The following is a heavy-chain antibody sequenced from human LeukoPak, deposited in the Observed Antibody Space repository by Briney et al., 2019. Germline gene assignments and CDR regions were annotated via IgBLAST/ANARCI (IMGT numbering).Heavy chain of an antibody. J-gene: IGHJ4*02. Sequence: PSETLSLTCTVSGGSISSYYWSWIRQPTGKGLEWIGYIYYSGSTNYNPSLKSRVTISVDTSKNQFSLKLSSVTAADTAVYYCARHAHGYSSSWYDYWGQGTLVTVSS. V-gene: IGHV4-59*08. CDR2: IYYSGST. CDR3: ARHAHGYSSSWYDY. CDR1: GGSISSYY. D-gene: IGHD6-13*01.